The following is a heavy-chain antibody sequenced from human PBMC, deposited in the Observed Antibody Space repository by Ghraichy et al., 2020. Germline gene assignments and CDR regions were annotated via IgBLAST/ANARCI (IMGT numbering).Heavy chain of an antibody. Sequence: GGSLRLSCAASGFTFSSYSMNWVRQAPGKGLEWVSSISSSSSYIYYADSVKGRFTISRDNAKNSLYLQMNSLRAEDTAVYYCARRAMVRGVIIENAHWGQGTLVTVSS. CDR1: GFTFSSYS. CDR3: ARRAMVRGVIIENAH. J-gene: IGHJ4*02. CDR2: ISSSSSYI. V-gene: IGHV3-21*01. D-gene: IGHD3-10*01.